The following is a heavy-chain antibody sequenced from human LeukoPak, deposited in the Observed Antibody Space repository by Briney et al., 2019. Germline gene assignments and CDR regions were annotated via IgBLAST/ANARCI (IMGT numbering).Heavy chain of an antibody. CDR3: AGDSYSSSWYFDY. V-gene: IGHV4-61*02. Sequence: SETLSLTCTVSGDSISSGNYYWSWIRQPAGKGLEWIGRIYTSGSTNYNPSLKSRITISVDTSKNQFSLNLSSVTAADTAVYYCAGDSYSSSWYFDYWGQGSLVTVSS. CDR1: GDSISSGNYY. D-gene: IGHD6-13*01. J-gene: IGHJ4*02. CDR2: IYTSGST.